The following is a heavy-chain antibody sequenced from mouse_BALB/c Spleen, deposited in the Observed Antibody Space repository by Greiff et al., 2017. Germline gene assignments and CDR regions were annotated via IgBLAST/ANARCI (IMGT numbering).Heavy chain of an antibody. D-gene: IGHD2-10*02. J-gene: IGHJ3*01. V-gene: IGHV3-2*02. CDR2: ISYSGST. CDR3: ASWGPVWYHGAY. Sequence: EVQGVESGPGLVKPSQSLSLTCTVTGYSITGDYAWNWIRQFPGNKLEWMGYISYSGSTSYNPSLKSRISITRDTSKNHFFLQLNSVPTEDTATYDGASWGPVWYHGAYWGQGTLVTVSA. CDR1: GYSITGDYA.